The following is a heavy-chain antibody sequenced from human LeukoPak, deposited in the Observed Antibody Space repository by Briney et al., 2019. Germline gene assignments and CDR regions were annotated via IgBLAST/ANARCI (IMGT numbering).Heavy chain of an antibody. Sequence: GGSLRLSCAASGFTFSSYWMSWVRQAPGKGLEWEANIKQDGSEKYYVDSVKGRFTISRDNAKNSLYLQMNSLRAEDTAVYYCARDHYYDSSGEQLDYWGQGTLVTVSS. J-gene: IGHJ4*02. CDR1: GFTFSSYW. CDR3: ARDHYYDSSGEQLDY. CDR2: IKQDGSEK. V-gene: IGHV3-7*01. D-gene: IGHD3-22*01.